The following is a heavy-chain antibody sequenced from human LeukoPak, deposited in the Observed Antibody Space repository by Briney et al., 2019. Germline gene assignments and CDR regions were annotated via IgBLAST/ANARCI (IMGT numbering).Heavy chain of an antibody. CDR1: GYTFTGYY. CDR3: ARADGYCSGGSCSNYFDY. Sequence: ASVKVSCKASGYTFTGYYMHWVRQAPGQGLEWMGWIKPNSGGTNYAQKFQGRVTMTRDTSISTAYMELSRLRSDDTAVYYCARADGYCSGGSCSNYFDYWGQGTLVTVSS. CDR2: IKPNSGGT. J-gene: IGHJ4*02. D-gene: IGHD2-15*01. V-gene: IGHV1-2*02.